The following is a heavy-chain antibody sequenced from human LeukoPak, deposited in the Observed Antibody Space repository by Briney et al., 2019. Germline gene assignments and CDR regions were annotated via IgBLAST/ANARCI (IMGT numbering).Heavy chain of an antibody. Sequence: PSETLSLTCTVSGGTISSNSDYWGWIRQPPGKGLEWIGSIYYSGSTYYNSSLKSRITISVDTSRNQFSLKLSSVTAADTAVYYCARIGVGATRRDVWGQGTTVTVSS. CDR1: GGTISSNSDY. J-gene: IGHJ6*02. D-gene: IGHD1-26*01. V-gene: IGHV4-39*07. CDR2: IYYSGST. CDR3: ARIGVGATRRDV.